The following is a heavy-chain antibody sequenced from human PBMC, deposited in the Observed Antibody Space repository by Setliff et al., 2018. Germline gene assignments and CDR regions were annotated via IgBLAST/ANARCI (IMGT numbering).Heavy chain of an antibody. J-gene: IGHJ4*02. Sequence: GASVKVSCKASGYTFTSYDINWVRQATGQGLEWMGWMNPNSGNTGYAQKFQGRVTMTRNTSISTAYMDLSSLRFEGTAVYYCARAQSWSGGPYYFDNWGQGTLVTVSS. CDR3: ARAQSWSGGPYYFDN. D-gene: IGHD3-3*01. V-gene: IGHV1-8*02. CDR1: GYTFTSYD. CDR2: MNPNSGNT.